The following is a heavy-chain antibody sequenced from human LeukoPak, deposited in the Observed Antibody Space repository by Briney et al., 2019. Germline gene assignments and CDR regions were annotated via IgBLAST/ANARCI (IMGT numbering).Heavy chain of an antibody. CDR3: AKRVSGSYRDYYFDY. CDR2: IGSGGST. V-gene: IGHV3-23*01. CDR1: GFTFTNYA. J-gene: IGHJ4*02. D-gene: IGHD1-26*01. Sequence: GGSLRLSCAASGFTFTNYAMSWVRQAPGRGLEWVSSIGSGGSTYHADSVKGRFTISRDNSKNMLYLQMNSLRAEDTAVYYCAKRVSGSYRDYYFDYWGQGTLVTVSS.